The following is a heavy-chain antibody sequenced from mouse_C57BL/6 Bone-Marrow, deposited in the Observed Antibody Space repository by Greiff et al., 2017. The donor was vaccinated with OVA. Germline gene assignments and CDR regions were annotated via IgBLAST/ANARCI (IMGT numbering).Heavy chain of an antibody. Sequence: EVKLVESGGGLVKPGGSLKLSCAASGFTFSDYGMHWVRQAPEKGLEWVAYISSGSSTIYYADTVKGRFTISRDNAKNTLFLQITSLRSEDTAMYYCAVDSSGYWFAYWGQGTLVTVSA. CDR2: ISSGSSTI. CDR3: AVDSSGYWFAY. J-gene: IGHJ3*01. V-gene: IGHV5-17*01. CDR1: GFTFSDYG. D-gene: IGHD3-2*02.